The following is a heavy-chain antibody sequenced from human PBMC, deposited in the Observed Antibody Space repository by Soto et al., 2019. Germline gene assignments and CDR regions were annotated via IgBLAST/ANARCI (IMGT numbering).Heavy chain of an antibody. D-gene: IGHD5-18*01. CDR3: AKEYSYGPTFGFDY. J-gene: IGHJ4*02. CDR2: ISYDGSNK. V-gene: IGHV3-30*04. CDR1: GFTFSSYA. Sequence: GGSLRLSCAASGFTFSSYAMHWVRQAPGKGLEWVAVISYDGSNKYYADSVKGRFTISRDNSKNTLYLQMNSLRAEDTAVYYCAKEYSYGPTFGFDYWGQGTLVTVSS.